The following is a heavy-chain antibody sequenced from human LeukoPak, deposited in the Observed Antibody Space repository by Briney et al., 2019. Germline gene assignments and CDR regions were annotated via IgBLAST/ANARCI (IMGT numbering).Heavy chain of an antibody. CDR1: GFTFSSYS. Sequence: GGSLRLSCAASGFTFSSYSMNWVRQAPGKGLEWVSYISSSSSTIYYADSVKGRFTISRDNAKNSLYLQMNSLRAEDTAVYYCARRGDYYDSRAAFDIWGQGTVVTVSS. J-gene: IGHJ3*02. CDR2: ISSSSSTI. D-gene: IGHD3-22*01. V-gene: IGHV3-48*04. CDR3: ARRGDYYDSRAAFDI.